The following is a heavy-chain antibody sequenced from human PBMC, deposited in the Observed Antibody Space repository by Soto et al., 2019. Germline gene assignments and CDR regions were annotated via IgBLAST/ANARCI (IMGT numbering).Heavy chain of an antibody. CDR3: AREGGKSRVYPRYYGMDV. CDR2: ISAYNGNT. V-gene: IGHV1-18*01. CDR1: GYTFTSYG. J-gene: IGHJ6*02. Sequence: VKVSCKASGYTFTSYGISWVRQAPGQGLEWMGWISAYNGNTNYAQKLQGRVTMTTDTSTSTAYMELRSLRSDDTAVYYCAREGGKSRVYPRYYGMDVWGQGTTVTVSS.